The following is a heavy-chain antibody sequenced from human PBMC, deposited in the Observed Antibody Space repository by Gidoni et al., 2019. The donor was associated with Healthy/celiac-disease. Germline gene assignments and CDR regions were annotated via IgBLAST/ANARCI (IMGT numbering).Heavy chain of an antibody. Sequence: EVQLLESGGGLVQPGGSLRLSCAASGFTFSRYAMSWVRQAPGKGLEWVSAISGRRGSKYYANSVKGRFTISRDNSKNTLYLQMNNLRAEDTAVYYCAKRWGWFPPTHDAFDIWGQGTMVTVSS. CDR3: AKRWGWFPPTHDAFDI. D-gene: IGHD2-15*01. V-gene: IGHV3-23*01. J-gene: IGHJ3*02. CDR1: GFTFSRYA. CDR2: ISGRRGSK.